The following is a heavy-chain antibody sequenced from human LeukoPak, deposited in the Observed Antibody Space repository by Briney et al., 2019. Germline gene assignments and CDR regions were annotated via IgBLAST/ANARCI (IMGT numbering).Heavy chain of an antibody. Sequence: SGPTLVKPTQTLTLTCTFSGFSLSTNGVGEGWIRQPPGEALEWLTLIYWDDDKRYNPSLKSRLTVTKDVSKNQVVLTLTNMDPVDTATYYCAHRLTGYNSNWYHGYFDYWGQGTLVTVSS. CDR3: AHRLTGYNSNWYHGYFDY. CDR2: IYWDDDK. CDR1: GFSLSTNGVG. D-gene: IGHD6-13*01. V-gene: IGHV2-5*02. J-gene: IGHJ4*02.